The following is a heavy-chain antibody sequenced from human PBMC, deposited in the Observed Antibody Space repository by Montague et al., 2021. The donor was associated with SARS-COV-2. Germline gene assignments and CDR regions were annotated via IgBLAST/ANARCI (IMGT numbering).Heavy chain of an antibody. CDR3: VRDVGTGWGTFDS. Sequence: SETLSLTCIVSGVSVTNGNYYWSWIRQTPGKGLEWIGYFYYTGSTESNPSPKSRVTVSGDTSKNQFSLKLTSVTAADTAVYFCVRDVGTGWGTFDSWGQGILVTVSS. D-gene: IGHD6-19*01. J-gene: IGHJ4*02. V-gene: IGHV4-61*01. CDR2: FYYTGST. CDR1: GVSVTNGNYY.